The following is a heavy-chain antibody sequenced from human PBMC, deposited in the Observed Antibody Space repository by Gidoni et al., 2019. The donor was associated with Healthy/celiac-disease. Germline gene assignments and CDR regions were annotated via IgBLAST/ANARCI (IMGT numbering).Heavy chain of an antibody. V-gene: IGHV3-23*01. CDR2: ISGSGGST. Sequence: EVQLLESVGGLVQPGGSLRLSCAASGFTFSSYAMSWVRQAPGKGLEWVAAISGSGGSTYYADSVKGRFTISRDNSKNTLYLQMNSLRAEDTAVYYCAKDPWFGELSGWFDPWGQGTLVTVSS. CDR3: AKDPWFGELSGWFDP. D-gene: IGHD3-10*01. CDR1: GFTFSSYA. J-gene: IGHJ5*02.